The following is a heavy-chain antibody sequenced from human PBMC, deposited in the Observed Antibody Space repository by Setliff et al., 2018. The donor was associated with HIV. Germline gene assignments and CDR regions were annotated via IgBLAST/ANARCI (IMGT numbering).Heavy chain of an antibody. CDR1: GGSINNDIYF. D-gene: IGHD4-4*01. V-gene: IGHV4-31*03. CDR2: IYYSRST. J-gene: IGHJ5*02. CDR3: ARGGRSTVATWAWFDP. Sequence: SETLSLTCTVSGGSINNDIYFWSWIRQYPGKGLEWIGYIYYSRSTYYNPSLKSRITISVDTSKNQFSLRLSSVTAADTAVYYCARGGRSTVATWAWFDPWGQGTLVTVSS.